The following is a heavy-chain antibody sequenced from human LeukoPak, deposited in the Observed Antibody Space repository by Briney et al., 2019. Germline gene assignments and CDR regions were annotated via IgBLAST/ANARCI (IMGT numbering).Heavy chain of an antibody. V-gene: IGHV3-48*03. CDR1: GFTFSSHE. D-gene: IGHD3-10*02. CDR3: AELGITMIGGV. CDR2: ISSSGSTI. J-gene: IGHJ6*04. Sequence: GGSLRLSCAASGFTFSSHEMNWVRQAPGKGLEWVSYISSSGSTIYYADSVKGRFTISRDNAKNSLYLQMNSLRAEDTAVYYCAELGITMIGGVWGKGTTVTISS.